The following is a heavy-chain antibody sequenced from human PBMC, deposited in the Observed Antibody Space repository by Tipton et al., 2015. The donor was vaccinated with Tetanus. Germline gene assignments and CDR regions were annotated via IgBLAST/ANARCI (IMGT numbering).Heavy chain of an antibody. CDR3: ARSPIPAARGYNWFDP. CDR2: INHRGST. CDR1: GVSFSGYY. D-gene: IGHD2-2*01. Sequence: TLSLTCAVYGVSFSGYYWKWIRQPPGKGPEWIGEINHRGSTNYNPSLKSRVIISIDTSKNQFSLKLTSVTAADTAVYYCARSPIPAARGYNWFDPWGQGTLVTVSS. J-gene: IGHJ5*02. V-gene: IGHV4-34*01.